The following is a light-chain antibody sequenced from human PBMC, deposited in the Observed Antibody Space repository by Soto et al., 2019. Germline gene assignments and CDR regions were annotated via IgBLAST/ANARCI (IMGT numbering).Light chain of an antibody. CDR2: KAS. J-gene: IGKJ1*01. Sequence: DIQMTQSPSTLSASVVDRVTITFLASQSISSWLDWYQQKPGKAPKLLIYKASILKSGVPSRFRGSGSGTEFTLTISSLPPDDFATYYCQHYNSYSEAFGQGTKVDIK. CDR1: QSISSW. CDR3: QHYNSYSEA. V-gene: IGKV1-5*03.